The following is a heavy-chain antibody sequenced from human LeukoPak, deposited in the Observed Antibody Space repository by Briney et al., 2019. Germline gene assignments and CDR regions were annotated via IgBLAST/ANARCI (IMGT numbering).Heavy chain of an antibody. J-gene: IGHJ5*02. Sequence: GGSLRLSCAASGFTFNQYPMHWVRQAPGKGLEWVSRIYRDGSGTYYADSVKVRFTISRDNSKNLLYLQMNSLRTEDTALYYCAKDYYGSGTYGNFFDPWGQGTLVTVSS. CDR1: GFTFNQYP. D-gene: IGHD3-10*01. CDR3: AKDYYGSGTYGNFFDP. V-gene: IGHV3-43*02. CDR2: IYRDGSGT.